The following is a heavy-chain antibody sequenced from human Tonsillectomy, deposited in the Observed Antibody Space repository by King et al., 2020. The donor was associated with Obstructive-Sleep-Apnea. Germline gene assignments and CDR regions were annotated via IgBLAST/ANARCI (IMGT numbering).Heavy chain of an antibody. J-gene: IGHJ3*02. D-gene: IGHD3-22*01. CDR3: RRMYYYVSSGYYSHAFDI. V-gene: IGHV3-15*01. CDR1: GFTFSNAW. CDR2: IKSKTDGGTT. Sequence: VQLVESGGGLVKPGGSLRLSCAASGFTFSNAWMSWVRQAPGKGLEWGGRIKSKTDGGTTDYAAPVKGRFTISRDDSKNQLYLKMNSLKTEDTAVYYCRRMYYYVSSGYYSHAFDIWGQGTMVTVSS.